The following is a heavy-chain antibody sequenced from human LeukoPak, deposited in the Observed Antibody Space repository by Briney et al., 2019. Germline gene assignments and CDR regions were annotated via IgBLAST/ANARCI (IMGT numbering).Heavy chain of an antibody. J-gene: IGHJ5*02. CDR3: AREGLSPMYYDILTGYEGP. V-gene: IGHV1-18*01. Sequence: GASVKVSCKTSGYIFTTYGMSRVRQAPGQGLEWMGWISAYNGNTNYVQKLQGRVTMTTDTATSTAYMELRSLRSDDSAVYYCAREGLSPMYYDILTGYEGPWGQGTLVTVSS. CDR2: ISAYNGNT. CDR1: GYIFTTYG. D-gene: IGHD3-9*01.